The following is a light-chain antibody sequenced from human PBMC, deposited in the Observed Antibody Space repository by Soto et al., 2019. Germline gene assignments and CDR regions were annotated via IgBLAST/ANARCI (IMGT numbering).Light chain of an antibody. CDR2: DVS. Sequence: QSALTQPASVSGSPGQSITISCTGTSSDVGGYNYVAWYQQHPGKAPKLMIYDVSNRPSGVSNRFSGSKSGNTASLTISGLQAEDEADYFCHSYTSSSTYVFGTGTKVTVL. J-gene: IGLJ1*01. CDR3: HSYTSSSTYV. CDR1: SSDVGGYNY. V-gene: IGLV2-14*03.